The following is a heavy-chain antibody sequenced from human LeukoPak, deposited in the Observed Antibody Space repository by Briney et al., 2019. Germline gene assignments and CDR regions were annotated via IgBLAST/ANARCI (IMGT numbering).Heavy chain of an antibody. J-gene: IGHJ4*02. V-gene: IGHV5-51*01. D-gene: IGHD3-3*01. Sequence: GESLKISCKGSGYSFTSYWIGWVRQMPGKGLEWMGIIYPGDSDTRYSPSFQGQVTISADKSISTAYLQWSSLKASDTAMYYCARKDYDFWSVRSGYFDYWGQGTLVTVSS. CDR3: ARKDYDFWSVRSGYFDY. CDR1: GYSFTSYW. CDR2: IYPGDSDT.